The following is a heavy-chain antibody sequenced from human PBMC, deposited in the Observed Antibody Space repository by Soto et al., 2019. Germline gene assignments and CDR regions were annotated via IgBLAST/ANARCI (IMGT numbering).Heavy chain of an antibody. CDR2: ISYDGSNK. V-gene: IGHV3-30-3*01. CDR1: GFTFSSYA. J-gene: IGHJ6*02. Sequence: QVQLVESGGGVVQPGRSLRLSCAASGFTFSSYAMHWVRQAPGKGLEWVAVISYDGSNKYYADSVKGRFTISRDNSKDTLYLQMNSLRAEDTAVYYCARDDNHDDFPEYYYYGMDVWGQGTTVTVSS. CDR3: ARDDNHDDFPEYYYYGMDV. D-gene: IGHD4-17*01.